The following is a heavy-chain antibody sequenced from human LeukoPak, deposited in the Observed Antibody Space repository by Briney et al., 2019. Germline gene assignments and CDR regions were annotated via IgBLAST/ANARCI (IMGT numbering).Heavy chain of an antibody. D-gene: IGHD1-26*01. V-gene: IGHV4-39*01. CDR2: VFYSGST. CDR1: GASVSSSSYY. J-gene: IGHJ4*02. CDR3: ATRRSGSHPYY. Sequence: PSETLSLTCTVSGASVSSSSYYWEWIRQPPGKGLEWVGSVFYSGSTNYNPSLKSRVTMPVDTSKNQFSLRLSSVTATDTAVYYCATRRSGSHPYYWGQGTLVTVSS.